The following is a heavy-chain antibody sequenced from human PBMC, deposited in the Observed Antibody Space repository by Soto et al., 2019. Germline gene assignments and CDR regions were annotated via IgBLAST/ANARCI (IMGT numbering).Heavy chain of an antibody. CDR1: GFTFSSYG. V-gene: IGHV3-30*18. J-gene: IGHJ6*02. Sequence: GGSLRLSCAASGFTFSSYGMHWVRQAPGKGLEWVAILSYDGSDKYYADSVKGRFTISRDNSKNTLYLQMSSLRAEDTAVYYCPKALGEAPHYYYGMDVWGHGTAVTLSS. CDR2: LSYDGSDK. CDR3: PKALGEAPHYYYGMDV.